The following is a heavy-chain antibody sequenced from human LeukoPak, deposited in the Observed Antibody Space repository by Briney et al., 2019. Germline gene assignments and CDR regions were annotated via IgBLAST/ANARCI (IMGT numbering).Heavy chain of an antibody. D-gene: IGHD3-22*01. Sequence: GASVKVSCKASGYTFTGYYMHWVRQAPGQGLEWMGWINPNSGGTNYAQKFQGRATMTRDTSISTAYMELSRLRSDDTAVYYCASKGVDSSGYYLYPGAFDIWGQGTMVTVSS. CDR1: GYTFTGYY. J-gene: IGHJ3*02. CDR3: ASKGVDSSGYYLYPGAFDI. CDR2: INPNSGGT. V-gene: IGHV1-2*02.